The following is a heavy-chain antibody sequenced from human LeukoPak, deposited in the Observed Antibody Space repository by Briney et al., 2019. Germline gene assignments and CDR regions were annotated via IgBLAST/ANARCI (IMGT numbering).Heavy chain of an antibody. J-gene: IGHJ4*02. D-gene: IGHD3-3*01. CDR2: IRYDGSNK. Sequence: GGSLRLSCAASGFTFSIYGMHWVRQAPGKGLEWVAFIRYDGSNKYYADSVKGRFTISTYNSKNTLYLQMNSLRAEDTAVYYCATDAVRFLEWYYFDYWGQGTLVTVSS. CDR1: GFTFSIYG. V-gene: IGHV3-30*02. CDR3: ATDAVRFLEWYYFDY.